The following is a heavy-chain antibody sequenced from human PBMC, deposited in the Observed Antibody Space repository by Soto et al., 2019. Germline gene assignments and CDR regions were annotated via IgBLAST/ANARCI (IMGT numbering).Heavy chain of an antibody. V-gene: IGHV4-59*01. CDR1: GDSICTYC. CDR3: ARGGWGPGY. D-gene: IGHD3-16*01. Sequence: SETLSLTCTVSGDSICTYCCNWLRQPPGKGLEWIGYIYSSGSTSYNPSLKSRVTISVDTSKNQFSLKLTSATAADTAVYYCARGGWGPGYWGQGIQVTVSS. J-gene: IGHJ4*02. CDR2: IYSSGST.